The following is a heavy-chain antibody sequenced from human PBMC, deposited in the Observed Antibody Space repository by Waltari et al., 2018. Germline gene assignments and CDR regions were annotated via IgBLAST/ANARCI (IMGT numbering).Heavy chain of an antibody. V-gene: IGHV4-4*07. CDR1: GGSISSYY. J-gene: IGHJ4*02. CDR3: AREIGEPWGPLSTLHFDY. D-gene: IGHD3-16*01. CDR2: IYTSGST. Sequence: QVQLQESGPGLVKPSETLSLTCTVSGGSISSYYWSWIRQPAGTGLEWIGRIYTSGSTNYNPSLKSRVTMSVDTSKNQFSLKLSSVTAADTAVYYCAREIGEPWGPLSTLHFDYWGQGTLVTVSS.